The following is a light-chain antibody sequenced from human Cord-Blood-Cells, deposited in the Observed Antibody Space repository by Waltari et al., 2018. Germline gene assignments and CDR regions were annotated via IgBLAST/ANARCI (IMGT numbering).Light chain of an antibody. CDR3: AAWDDSLNGPNWV. V-gene: IGLV1-44*01. CDR2: SNN. CDR1: SSNIGSNT. Sequence: QSVLTQPPSASGTPGQRVTISCSGSSSNIGSNTVNWYQQPPGTAPKPLLLSNNQPPSGVPDPFSGSKSGTSASLAISGLQSEDEADYYCAAWDDSLNGPNWVFGGGTKLTVL. J-gene: IGLJ3*02.